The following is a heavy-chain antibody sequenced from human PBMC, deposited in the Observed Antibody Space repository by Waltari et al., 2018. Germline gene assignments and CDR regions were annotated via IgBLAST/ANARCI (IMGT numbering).Heavy chain of an antibody. CDR2: IYYSEST. D-gene: IGHD3-3*02. CDR1: GGFISSGDYY. V-gene: IGHV4-30-4*08. J-gene: IGHJ4*02. Sequence: QVQLQESGPGLVRPSQTLSLTCTVSGGFISSGDYYWSWVRQPPGKGLAWIGYIYYSESTHYSPSLKSRVSMSVDTAKNQFALKLHSVTAADTAVYYCARDRRVAFASAPFDYWGQGTLVTVSS. CDR3: ARDRRVAFASAPFDY.